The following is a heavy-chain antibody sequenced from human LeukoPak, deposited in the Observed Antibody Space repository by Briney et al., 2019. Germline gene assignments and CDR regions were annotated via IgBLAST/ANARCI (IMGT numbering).Heavy chain of an antibody. V-gene: IGHV1-2*02. D-gene: IGHD3-22*01. Sequence: ASVKVSCKASGYTFTGYYMHWVRQAPGQGLEWMGWINPNSGGTNYAQKFQGRVTMTRDTSISTAYMELSRLRSDDTAVYYCARSSGYYSSLFYMHVWGKGTTVTVSS. CDR3: ARSSGYYSSLFYMHV. J-gene: IGHJ6*03. CDR1: GYTFTGYY. CDR2: INPNSGGT.